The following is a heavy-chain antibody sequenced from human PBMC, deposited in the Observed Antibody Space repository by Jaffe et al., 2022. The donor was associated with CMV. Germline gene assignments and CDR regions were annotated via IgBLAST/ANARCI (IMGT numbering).Heavy chain of an antibody. V-gene: IGHV1-2*02. J-gene: IGHJ4*02. CDR3: ARASYYGSGRYYVGY. D-gene: IGHD3-10*01. CDR2: INPNSGDT. CDR1: GYTFTDYY. Sequence: QVQLVQSGAEVKKPGVSVKVSCRASGYTFTDYYMHWVRQAPGQGLEWMGWINPNSGDTNYAQKFKGRVTMTRDTSISTAYMELNSLTSDDTAMYYCARASYYGSGRYYVGYWGQGTLVTVSS.